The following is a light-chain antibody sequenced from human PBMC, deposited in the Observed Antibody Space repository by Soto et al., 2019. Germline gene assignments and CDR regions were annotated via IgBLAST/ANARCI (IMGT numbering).Light chain of an antibody. CDR3: QQYNSFPT. J-gene: IGKJ1*01. CDR2: KAS. CDR1: QSISSW. V-gene: IGKV1-5*03. Sequence: DIQMTQSPSTLSASVGDRVTITCRASQSISSWLAWYQQKPGKDPKFLIYKASSLESGVPSRFSGSGSGTEFTLTSSSLQPDDFATYYCQQYNSFPTFGQGTKVEIK.